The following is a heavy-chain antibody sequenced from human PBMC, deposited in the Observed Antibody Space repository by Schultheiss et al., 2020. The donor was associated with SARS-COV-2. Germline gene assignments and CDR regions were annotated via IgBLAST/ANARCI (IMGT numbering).Heavy chain of an antibody. CDR3: ARDFVGGYDWGTFDY. CDR1: GFTVSSNY. Sequence: GGSLRLSCAASGFTVSSNYMSWVRQAPGKGLEWVSVIYSGGSTYYADSVKGRFTISRDNSKNTLYLQMKSLRAEDTAVYYCARDFVGGYDWGTFDYWGQGTLVTVSS. V-gene: IGHV3-66*02. D-gene: IGHD5-12*01. CDR2: IYSGGST. J-gene: IGHJ4*02.